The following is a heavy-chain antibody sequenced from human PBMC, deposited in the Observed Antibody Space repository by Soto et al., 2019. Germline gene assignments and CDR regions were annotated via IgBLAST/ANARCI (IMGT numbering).Heavy chain of an antibody. J-gene: IGHJ6*02. CDR1: GYDFTAYD. V-gene: IGHV1-8*02. CDR2: MNPINGAT. CDR3: GRGPSPRAPAGGTPYYYPMDV. D-gene: IGHD6-13*01. Sequence: ASVKVSCKTSGYDFTAYDINWVRQASGQGLEWMGWMNPINGATGSARRFQGRVSMTRNTATGTAYLELTSLRSDDTGVYYCGRGPSPRAPAGGTPYYYPMDVWGQGTTVTVSS.